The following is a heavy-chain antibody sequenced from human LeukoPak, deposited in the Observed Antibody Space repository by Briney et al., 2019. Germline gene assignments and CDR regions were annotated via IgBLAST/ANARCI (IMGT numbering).Heavy chain of an antibody. V-gene: IGHV3-30-3*01. CDR1: GFTFSAYA. CDR2: ISYDGSNK. CDR3: ARDHPTAGTVTPVENWFDP. D-gene: IGHD4-17*01. Sequence: GGSLRLSCAASGFTFSAYAMHWVRQAPGKGLEWVAIISYDGSNKYYSDSVKGRFTISRDNSQNTLFLQMNSLKPEDTGVYYCARDHPTAGTVTPVENWFDPWGQGTLVTVSS. J-gene: IGHJ5*02.